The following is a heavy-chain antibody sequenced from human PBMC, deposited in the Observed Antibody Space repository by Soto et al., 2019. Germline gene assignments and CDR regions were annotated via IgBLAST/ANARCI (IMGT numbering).Heavy chain of an antibody. J-gene: IGHJ6*02. CDR2: IIPIFGTA. D-gene: IGHD2-2*01. CDR1: GGTFSSYA. Sequence: GASVKVSCKASGGTFSSYAISWVRQAPGQGLEWMGGIIPIFGTANYAQKFQGRVTITADESTSTAYMELSSLRSEDTAVYYCARDSGDIVVVPAAPLYYYYGMDVWGQGTTVTVS. CDR3: ARDSGDIVVVPAAPLYYYYGMDV. V-gene: IGHV1-69*13.